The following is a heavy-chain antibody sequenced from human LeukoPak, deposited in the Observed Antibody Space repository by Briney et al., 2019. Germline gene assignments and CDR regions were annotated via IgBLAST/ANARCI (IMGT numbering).Heavy chain of an antibody. CDR2: IRYDGSNK. CDR1: GFTLSSYG. D-gene: IGHD3-22*01. CDR3: AKDPVLDSSGLKESDAFDI. V-gene: IGHV3-30*02. Sequence: PGGSLRLSCAASGFTLSSYGMHWVRQAPGKGLEWVAFIRYDGSNKYYADSVKGRFTISRDNSKNTLYLQMNSLRAEDTAVYYCAKDPVLDSSGLKESDAFDIWGQGTMVTVSS. J-gene: IGHJ3*02.